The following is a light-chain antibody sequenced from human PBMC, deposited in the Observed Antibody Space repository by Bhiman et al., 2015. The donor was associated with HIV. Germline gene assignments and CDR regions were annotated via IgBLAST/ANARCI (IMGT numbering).Light chain of an antibody. V-gene: IGLV3-1*01. CDR3: QAWDSSTGV. Sequence: SYELTQPPSVSVYPGQTASITCSGDKLGEQYVCWYQQKPGQSPVLVMYQDSKRPSGIPERFSGSNSGNTATLTISGTQAMDEADYYCQAWDSSTGVFGTGTKVTVL. CDR1: KLGEQY. J-gene: IGLJ1*01. CDR2: QDS.